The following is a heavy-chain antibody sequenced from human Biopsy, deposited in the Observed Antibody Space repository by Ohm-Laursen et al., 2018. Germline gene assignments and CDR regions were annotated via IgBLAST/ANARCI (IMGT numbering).Heavy chain of an antibody. V-gene: IGHV1-2*02. J-gene: IGHJ4*02. CDR3: ARDLLEWSLPS. Sequence: GSSVKVSCKASGDAFLGYYLHWVRQVPGQGLEWMGSIYPNNGDTDFAQKFQGRVSMTRDTSVSTAYLELSSLRSDDTAIYYCARDLLEWSLPSWGQGTLVTVSS. D-gene: IGHD3-3*01. CDR1: GDAFLGYY. CDR2: IYPNNGDT.